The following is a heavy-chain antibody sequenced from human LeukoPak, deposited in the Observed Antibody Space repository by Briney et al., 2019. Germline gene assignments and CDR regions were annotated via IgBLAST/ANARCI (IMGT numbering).Heavy chain of an antibody. CDR3: ARLLPSLNYMDV. J-gene: IGHJ6*03. CDR1: GFTFSSYS. Sequence: GGSLRLSCVVSGFTFSSYSMNWVRQAPGKGLEWISYISSSSGSIFYADSVKGRFTISRDNSKNTLYLQMNSLRAEDTAVYYCARLLPSLNYMDVWGKGTTVTVSS. V-gene: IGHV3-48*01. CDR2: ISSSSGSI.